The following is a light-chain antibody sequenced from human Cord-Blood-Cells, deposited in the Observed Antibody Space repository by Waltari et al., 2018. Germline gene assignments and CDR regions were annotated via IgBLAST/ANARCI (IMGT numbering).Light chain of an antibody. CDR1: QSVLYSSNNKNY. J-gene: IGKJ4*01. CDR3: QQYYSTPLT. CDR2: WAS. Sequence: DIVMPQSPDSLAVSLGERATINCKSSQSVLYSSNNKNYLAWYQQKPGQPPKLLIYWASTRESGVPDRFSGSGSGTDFTLTNSSLQAEDVAVYYCQQYYSTPLTFGGGTKVEIK. V-gene: IGKV4-1*01.